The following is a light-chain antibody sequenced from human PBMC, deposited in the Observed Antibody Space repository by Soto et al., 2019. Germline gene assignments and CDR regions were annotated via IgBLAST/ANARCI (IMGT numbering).Light chain of an antibody. J-gene: IGKJ4*01. CDR3: QQYNNWPLT. CDR2: GAS. Sequence: EVAVTQSPATLSVSPGERVTLSCRASQSVSTNLAWYQQKPGQAPRRLISGASTRATDIPARFSGSGSGTEFTLTISSLQSEDLAVYYCQQYNNWPLTFGGGTKVEIK. V-gene: IGKV3-15*01. CDR1: QSVSTN.